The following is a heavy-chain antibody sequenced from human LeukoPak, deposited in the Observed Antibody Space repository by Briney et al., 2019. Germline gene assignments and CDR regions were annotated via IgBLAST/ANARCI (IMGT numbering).Heavy chain of an antibody. V-gene: IGHV4-39*01. J-gene: IGHJ6*02. CDR2: LLYTGTT. CDR1: GASISSSSYY. Sequence: PSETLSLTCSVSGASISSSSYYWAWIRQPPGKGLEWIGSLLYTGTTYYNPSLRSRVTMSADTSKNEFSLKLISVTAADTAVYYCGRRGASNNWYLRRRPAYYHYGMDVWGQGTTVTVSS. D-gene: IGHD6-13*01. CDR3: GRRGASNNWYLRRRPAYYHYGMDV.